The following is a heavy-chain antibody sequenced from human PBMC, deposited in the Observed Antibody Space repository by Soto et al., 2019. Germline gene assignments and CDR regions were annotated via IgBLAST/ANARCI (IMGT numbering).Heavy chain of an antibody. CDR2: IYSGGST. CDR3: ARVKPHYP. CDR1: GFTISGNF. V-gene: IGHV3-53*01. Sequence: GGSLRLSCAASGFTISGNFMSWVRLAPGKGLEWVSIIYSGGSTYYADSVKGRFTISGDNSKNTLYLQMNSVRVDDTAVYFCARVKPHYPWGQGSMLTSPQ. J-gene: IGHJ5*02.